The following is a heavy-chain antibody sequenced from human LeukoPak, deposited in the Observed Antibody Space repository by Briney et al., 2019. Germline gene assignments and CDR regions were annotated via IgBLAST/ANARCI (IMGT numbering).Heavy chain of an antibody. CDR1: GGSISSGSYY. J-gene: IGHJ5*02. D-gene: IGHD6-13*01. CDR3: ARYKSSWYGGWFDP. V-gene: IGHV4-61*02. Sequence: PSETLSLTCTVSGGSISSGSYYWSWIRQPAGKGLEWIGRIYTSGSTNYNPSLKSRVTISVDTSKNQFSLKLSSVTAADTAVYYCARYKSSWYGGWFDPWGQGTLVTVSS. CDR2: IYTSGST.